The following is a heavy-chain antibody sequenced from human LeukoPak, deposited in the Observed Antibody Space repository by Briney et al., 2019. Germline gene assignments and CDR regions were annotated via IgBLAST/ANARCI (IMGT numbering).Heavy chain of an antibody. Sequence: GGSLRLSCVASGLTFSNSAMTWLRQAPGKGLEWVSSTYYSDSVKGRFTVSRDNAKNSLYLQMNSLRAEDTAVYYCARDEKGVLGYWGQGTLVTVSS. D-gene: IGHD3-16*01. CDR3: ARDEKGVLGY. CDR2: T. V-gene: IGHV3-21*01. CDR1: GLTFSNSA. J-gene: IGHJ4*02.